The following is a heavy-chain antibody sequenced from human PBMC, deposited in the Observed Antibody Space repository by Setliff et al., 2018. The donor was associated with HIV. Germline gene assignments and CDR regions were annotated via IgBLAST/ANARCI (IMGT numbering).Heavy chain of an antibody. CDR3: ARDPILVAKGAFDI. V-gene: IGHV4-59*11. CDR1: GGSISSHY. Sequence: PSETLSLTCTVSGGSISSHYWSWIRQPPGKGLEWIGSIYYSGSTNYNPSLKSRVTISVDTSKNQFSLKLSSVTAADTAVYYCARDPILVAKGAFDIWGQGTMVTLSS. D-gene: IGHD3-22*01. J-gene: IGHJ3*02. CDR2: IYYSGST.